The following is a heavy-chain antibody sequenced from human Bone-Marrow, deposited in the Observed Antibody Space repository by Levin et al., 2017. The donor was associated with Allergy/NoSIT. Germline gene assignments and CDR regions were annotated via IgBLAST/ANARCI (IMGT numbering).Heavy chain of an antibody. CDR1: GYTFTSYD. D-gene: IGHD2-15*01. Sequence: ASVKVSCKASGYTFTSYDINWVRQATGQGLEWMGWMNPNSGNTGYAQKFQGRVTMTRNTSISTAYMELSSLRSEDTAVYYCARGGRYCSGGSCYSVDYWGQGTLVTVSS. J-gene: IGHJ4*02. CDR2: MNPNSGNT. CDR3: ARGGRYCSGGSCYSVDY. V-gene: IGHV1-8*01.